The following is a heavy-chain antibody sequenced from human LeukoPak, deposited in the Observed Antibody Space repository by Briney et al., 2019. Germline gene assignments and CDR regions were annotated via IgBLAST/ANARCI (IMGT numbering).Heavy chain of an antibody. CDR3: ARDYSG. D-gene: IGHD1-26*01. J-gene: IGHJ4*02. CDR2: IKQDGTEK. V-gene: IGHV3-7*01. CDR1: GFTFSTYD. Sequence: GGSLRLSCAASGFTFSTYDISWVRQAPGKGLEWLANIKQDGTEKNYLNSVKGRFTISRDNAKNSLYLQMNSLRAEDTAVYYCARDYSGWGQGTLVTVSS.